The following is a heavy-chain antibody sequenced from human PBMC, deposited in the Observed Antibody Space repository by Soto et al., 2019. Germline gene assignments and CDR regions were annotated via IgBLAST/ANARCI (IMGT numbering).Heavy chain of an antibody. D-gene: IGHD2-15*01. J-gene: IGHJ2*01. CDR3: ARDHLHYCSGGSCYSSWYFDL. CDR1: GFTFSDHY. CDR2: SRNKANSYTT. V-gene: IGHV3-72*01. Sequence: LVESGGGLVQPGGSLRLSCAASGFTFSDHYMDWVRQAPGKGLEWVGRSRNKANSYTTEYAASVKGRFTISRDDSKNSRYLQMTSLKTEDTAVCYWARDHLHYCSGGSCYSSWYFDLWGRGTLVTVSS.